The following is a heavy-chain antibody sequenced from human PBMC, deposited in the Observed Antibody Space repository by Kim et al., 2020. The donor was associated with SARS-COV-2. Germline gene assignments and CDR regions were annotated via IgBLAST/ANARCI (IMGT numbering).Heavy chain of an antibody. CDR2: ISGSGGST. J-gene: IGHJ5*02. CDR1: GFTFSSYA. V-gene: IGHV3-23*01. D-gene: IGHD6-13*01. CDR3: ANDIAAADNWFDP. Sequence: GGSLRPSCAASGFTFSSYAMSWVRQAPGKGLEWVSAISGSGGSTYYADSVKGRFTISRDNSKNTLYLQMNSLRAEDTAVYYCANDIAAADNWFDPWGQGTLVTVSS.